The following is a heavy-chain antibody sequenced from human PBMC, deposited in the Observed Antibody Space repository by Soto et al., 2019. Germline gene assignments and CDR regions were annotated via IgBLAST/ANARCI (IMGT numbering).Heavy chain of an antibody. J-gene: IGHJ4*02. Sequence: GSLRLSCAASGITLSNYDISWIRQAPGKGLEWVSLITGRGGDTSYADSVKGRFSISRDNSKSTVYLQMNSVRPADTAVYYCATWHHVDDWGQGTLVTVSS. V-gene: IGHV3-23*01. CDR2: ITGRGGDT. CDR1: GITLSNYD. CDR3: ATWHHVDD.